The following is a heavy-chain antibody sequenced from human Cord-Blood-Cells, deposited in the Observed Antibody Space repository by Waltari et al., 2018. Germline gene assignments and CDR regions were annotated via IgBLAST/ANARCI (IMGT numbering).Heavy chain of an antibody. CDR1: GFTFSSYW. Sequence: EVQLVESGGGLVQPGGSLRLSCPASGFTFSSYWMSWVRQAPGKGLEWVANIKQDGSEKYYVDSVKGRFTISRDNAKNSLYLQMNSLRAEDTAVYYCARGSVVRGVIIDYWGQGTLVTVSS. V-gene: IGHV3-7*01. CDR2: IKQDGSEK. CDR3: ARGSVVRGVIIDY. D-gene: IGHD3-10*01. J-gene: IGHJ4*02.